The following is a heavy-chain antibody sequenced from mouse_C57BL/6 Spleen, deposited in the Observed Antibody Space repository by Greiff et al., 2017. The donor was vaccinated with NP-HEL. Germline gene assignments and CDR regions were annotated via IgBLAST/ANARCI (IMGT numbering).Heavy chain of an antibody. Sequence: VQLQQSGAELVKPGASVKISCKASGYAFSSYWMNWVKQRPGKGLEWIGQIYPGDGDTNYNGKFKGKATLTADKSSSTAYIHLNSMTSEDAAVYFCARERVLGSWFAYWGQGTLVTVSA. CDR3: ARERVLGSWFAY. CDR1: GYAFSSYW. D-gene: IGHD4-1*01. V-gene: IGHV1-80*01. J-gene: IGHJ3*01. CDR2: IYPGDGDT.